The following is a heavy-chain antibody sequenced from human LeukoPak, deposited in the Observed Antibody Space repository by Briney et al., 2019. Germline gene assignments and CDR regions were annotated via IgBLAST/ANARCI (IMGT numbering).Heavy chain of an antibody. CDR2: ISAYNGKT. CDR3: ALDSSSWYEFNFDY. Sequence: ASVTVSFKASGYTFTIYGISWVRQAPGQGGERMGWISAYNGKTNYTQKLQGRVTITTDTSTSTAYMELSSLRSDDTAVYYCALDSSSWYEFNFDYWGQGTLVTVSS. J-gene: IGHJ4*02. V-gene: IGHV1-18*01. D-gene: IGHD6-13*01. CDR1: GYTFTIYG.